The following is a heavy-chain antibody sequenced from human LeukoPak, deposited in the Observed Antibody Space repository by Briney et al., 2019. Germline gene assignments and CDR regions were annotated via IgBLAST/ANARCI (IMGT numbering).Heavy chain of an antibody. Sequence: SGPTLVKPTQTLTLTCTFSGFSLSTSGVGVGWIRQPPGKALEWLALIYWDDDKRYSPSLKSRLTITKDTSKNQVVLTMTNMDPVDTATYYCARVPQTVTPRSLIFDYWGQGTLVTVSS. J-gene: IGHJ4*02. CDR1: GFSLSTSGVG. CDR2: IYWDDDK. CDR3: ARVPQTVTPRSLIFDY. D-gene: IGHD4-17*01. V-gene: IGHV2-5*02.